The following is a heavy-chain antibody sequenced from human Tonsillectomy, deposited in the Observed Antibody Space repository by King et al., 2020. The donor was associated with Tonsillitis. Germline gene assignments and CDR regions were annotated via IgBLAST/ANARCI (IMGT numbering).Heavy chain of an antibody. J-gene: IGHJ6*02. CDR1: GYTFTSYD. Sequence: QLVQSGAEVKKPGASVKVSCKASGYTFTSYDINWVRQATGQGLEWMGWMNHNSGNTGYAQKFQGRVTMTRNTTISTAYMEMSSLRSEDTAVYYCARGMYNWNYDYYYYGMDVCGQGTTVTVSS. CDR2: MNHNSGNT. V-gene: IGHV1-8*01. D-gene: IGHD1-7*01. CDR3: ARGMYNWNYDYYYYGMDV.